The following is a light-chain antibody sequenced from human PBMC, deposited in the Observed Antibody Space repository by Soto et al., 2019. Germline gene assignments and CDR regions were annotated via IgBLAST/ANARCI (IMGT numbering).Light chain of an antibody. J-gene: IGKJ5*01. CDR2: DAS. Sequence: EIVLIQSPATLSLSPGERATLSCRASQSVGSYLAWYQQKPGQAPRLLIYDASNRATGIPARFSGSGSGTDFTLTISRLEPEDFAVYYCQQYGSSPITFGQGTRLEIK. CDR3: QQYGSSPIT. CDR1: QSVGSY. V-gene: IGKV3-20*01.